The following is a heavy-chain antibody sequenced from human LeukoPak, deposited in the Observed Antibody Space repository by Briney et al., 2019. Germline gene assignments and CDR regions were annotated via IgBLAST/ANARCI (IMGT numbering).Heavy chain of an antibody. CDR3: ARVGGNYEGLIDY. CDR2: ISAYNGYT. D-gene: IGHD1-26*01. J-gene: IGHJ4*02. CDR1: GYTFTDYP. V-gene: IGHV1-18*01. Sequence: ASVKASCKASGYTFTDYPIGWVRQAPGQGLEWMGWISAYNGYTNYPQSLQGRVTMTTDTSTGTAYMELRSLRFDDTAIYYCARVGGNYEGLIDYWGQGTLVTVSS.